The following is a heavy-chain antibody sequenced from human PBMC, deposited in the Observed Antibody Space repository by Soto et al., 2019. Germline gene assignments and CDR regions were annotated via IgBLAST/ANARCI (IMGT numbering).Heavy chain of an antibody. CDR3: AKDYYDSSGYYYYYYGMDV. CDR1: GFTFDDYA. V-gene: IGHV3-43*02. D-gene: IGHD3-22*01. J-gene: IGHJ6*04. Sequence: GGSLRLSCAASGFTFDDYAMHWVRQAPGKGLEWVSLISGDGGSTYYADSVKGRFTISRDNSKNSLYLQMNSLRTEDTALDYCAKDYYDSSGYYYYYYGMDVWGKGTTVTVSS. CDR2: ISGDGGST.